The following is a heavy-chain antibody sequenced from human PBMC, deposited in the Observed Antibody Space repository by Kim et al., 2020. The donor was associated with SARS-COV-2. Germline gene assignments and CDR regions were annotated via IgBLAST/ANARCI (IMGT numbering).Heavy chain of an antibody. D-gene: IGHD2-8*01. CDR1: GGTFSSYA. V-gene: IGHV1-69*13. Sequence: SVKVSCKASGGTFSSYAISWVRQAPGQGLEWMGGIIPIFGTANYAQKFQGRVTITADESTSTAYMELSSLRSEDTAVYYCARVYRDPEAFDPWGQGTLVTVSS. CDR2: IIPIFGTA. J-gene: IGHJ5*02. CDR3: ARVYRDPEAFDP.